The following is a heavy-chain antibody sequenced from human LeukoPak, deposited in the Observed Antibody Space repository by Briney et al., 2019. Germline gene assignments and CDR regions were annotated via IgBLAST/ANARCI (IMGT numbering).Heavy chain of an antibody. V-gene: IGHV1-18*04. Sequence: ASVKVSCKASGYTFTSYGISWVRQAPGQGLEWMGWISAYNGSTNYAQKLQGRVTMTTDTSTSTAYMELRSLRSDDTAVYYCARSALIAVAGKDDYWGQGTLVTVSS. CDR1: GYTFTSYG. D-gene: IGHD6-19*01. CDR3: ARSALIAVAGKDDY. CDR2: ISAYNGST. J-gene: IGHJ4*02.